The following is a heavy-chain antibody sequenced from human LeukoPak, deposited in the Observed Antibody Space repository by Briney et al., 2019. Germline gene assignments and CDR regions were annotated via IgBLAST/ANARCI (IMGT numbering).Heavy chain of an antibody. J-gene: IGHJ4*02. V-gene: IGHV4-59*01. CDR2: IYNSGST. CDR1: GGSINSYY. D-gene: IGHD3-10*01. CDR3: AREGVIIGFDY. Sequence: PSETLSLTCTVSGGSINSYYWSWIRQPPGKGLEWIGYIYNSGSTNYNPSLKSRVTISVDTSKNQFSLKLSSVTAADTAVYYCAREGVIIGFDYWGQGTLVTVSS.